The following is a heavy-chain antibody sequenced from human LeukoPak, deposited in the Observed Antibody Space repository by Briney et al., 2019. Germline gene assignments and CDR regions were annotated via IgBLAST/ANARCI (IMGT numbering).Heavy chain of an antibody. V-gene: IGHV3-23*01. D-gene: IGHD3-3*01. CDR3: ARGMSGYLDY. CDR2: ISGSSGNT. CDR1: GFTFSNYA. Sequence: GGSLRLSCAASGFTFSNYAMNWVRQAPGKGLEWVSAISGSSGNTYYADSVKGRFTISRDNSKNTLYLQMNSLRAEDTAMYYCARGMSGYLDYWGQGTLVTVSS. J-gene: IGHJ4*02.